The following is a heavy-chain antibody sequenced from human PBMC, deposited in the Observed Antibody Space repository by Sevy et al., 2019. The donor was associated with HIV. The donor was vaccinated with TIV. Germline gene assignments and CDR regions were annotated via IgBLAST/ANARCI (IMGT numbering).Heavy chain of an antibody. J-gene: IGHJ6*02. Sequence: GGSLRLSCAASGFTFSNYGMHWVRQAPGKGLEWVAVISYDGSNKDYADSVKGRFTISRDNSKNTLYLQMNSLRAEDTAVYYCAKRYYYDSNDYYYGMDVWGQGITVTVSS. CDR2: ISYDGSNK. CDR3: AKRYYYDSNDYYYGMDV. D-gene: IGHD3-22*01. CDR1: GFTFSNYG. V-gene: IGHV3-30*18.